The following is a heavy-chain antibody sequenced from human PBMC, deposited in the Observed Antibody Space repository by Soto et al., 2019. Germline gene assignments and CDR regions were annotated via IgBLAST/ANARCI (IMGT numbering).Heavy chain of an antibody. D-gene: IGHD1-20*01. V-gene: IGHV3-23*01. J-gene: IGHJ4*02. Sequence: GGSLRLSCAASGFTFSSYTMSWVRQAPGKGLEWISAVSGSGGSTYYADSVKGRFTISRDNSKDTLYLQMNNLRAEGTAVYYCAKPPDYNWNDYWGQGTLVTSPQ. CDR2: VSGSGGST. CDR1: GFTFSSYT. CDR3: AKPPDYNWNDY.